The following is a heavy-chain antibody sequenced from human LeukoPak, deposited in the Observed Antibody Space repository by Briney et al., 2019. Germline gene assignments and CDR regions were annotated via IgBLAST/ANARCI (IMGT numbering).Heavy chain of an antibody. CDR1: GVTFRRYW. Sequence: PGGAPRLSCAASGVTFRRYWVGWGRQAPGKGLGGGANLKQDGSEQFYVDFVKGRFTISRDNAENSLYLQMSSLRAEDTAVYYCIRDIKHDYNNFLTHFDSWGQGTLVTVSS. V-gene: IGHV3-7*01. D-gene: IGHD4-11*01. CDR3: IRDIKHDYNNFLTHFDS. J-gene: IGHJ4*02. CDR2: LKQDGSEQ.